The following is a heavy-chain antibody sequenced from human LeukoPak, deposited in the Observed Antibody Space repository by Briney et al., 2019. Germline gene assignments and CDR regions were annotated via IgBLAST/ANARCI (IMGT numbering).Heavy chain of an antibody. V-gene: IGHV1-46*01. J-gene: IGHJ6*03. CDR1: GFTFSGYY. CDR2: INPRGGST. D-gene: IGHD6-6*01. Sequence: ASVKVSCKASGFTFSGYYMHWMRQAPGQGPEWMGIINPRGGSTDYSQKFQGRITMTSDTSTSTVYMELSRLRSDDTAVYYCARGESLAAGNYYYYYMDVWGKGTTVTVSS. CDR3: ARGESLAAGNYYYYYMDV.